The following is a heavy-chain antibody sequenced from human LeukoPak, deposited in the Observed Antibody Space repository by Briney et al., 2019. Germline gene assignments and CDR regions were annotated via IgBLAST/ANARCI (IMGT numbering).Heavy chain of an antibody. Sequence: PSETLSLTCTVSGGSISSSSYYWGWIRQPPGKGLEWIGSIYYSGSTYYNPSLKSRVTISVDTSKNQLSLKLSSVTAADTAVYYCARIPTGYCSSTSCYASYYYYYMDVWGKGTTVTVSS. V-gene: IGHV4-39*01. CDR2: IYYSGST. CDR1: GGSISSSSYY. CDR3: ARIPTGYCSSTSCYASYYYYYMDV. J-gene: IGHJ6*03. D-gene: IGHD2-2*01.